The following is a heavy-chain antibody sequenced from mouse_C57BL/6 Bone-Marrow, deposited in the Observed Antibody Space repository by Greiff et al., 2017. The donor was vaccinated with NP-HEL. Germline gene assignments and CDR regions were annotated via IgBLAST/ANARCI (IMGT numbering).Heavy chain of an antibody. CDR3: ARGIYYYGSPAWFAY. Sequence: VQLQQSDAELVKPGASVKISCKVSGYTFTDYTIHWMKQRPEQGLEWIGYIYPRDGSTKYNEKFKGKATLTADKSSSTAYMQLNSLTSEDSAVYFCARGIYYYGSPAWFAYWGQGTLVTVSA. J-gene: IGHJ3*01. V-gene: IGHV1-78*01. CDR2: IYPRDGST. D-gene: IGHD1-1*01. CDR1: GYTFTDYT.